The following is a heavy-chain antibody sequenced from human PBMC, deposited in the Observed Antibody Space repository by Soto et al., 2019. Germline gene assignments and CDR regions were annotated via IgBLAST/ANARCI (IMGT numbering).Heavy chain of an antibody. CDR3: ARDRGKYGGNSGGEY. CDR1: EFPFSSYW. CDR2: ISRDGMTT. J-gene: IGHJ4*02. Sequence: EVQLVESGGDLVQPGGSLRLSCAASEFPFSSYWMHWVRQAPGKGLVWVSRISRDGMTTSYADSVKGRFTISRDNAKNTLYLQMSSLRAEDTAVYYCARDRGKYGGNSGGEYWGQGTLVTVSS. D-gene: IGHD2-21*02. V-gene: IGHV3-74*01.